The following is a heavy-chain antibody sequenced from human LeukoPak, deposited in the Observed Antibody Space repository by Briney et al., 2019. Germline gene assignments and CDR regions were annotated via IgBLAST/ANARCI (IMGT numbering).Heavy chain of an antibody. Sequence: PSETLSLTRTVSGGSISSSSYYWGWIRQPPGKGLEWIGSIYYSGSTYYNPSLKSRVTISVDTSENQFSLKLSSVTAADTAVYYCASDCSGGSCYGGVHYWGQGTLVTVSS. CDR2: IYYSGST. CDR1: GGSISSSSYY. CDR3: ASDCSGGSCYGGVHY. D-gene: IGHD2-15*01. J-gene: IGHJ4*02. V-gene: IGHV4-39*01.